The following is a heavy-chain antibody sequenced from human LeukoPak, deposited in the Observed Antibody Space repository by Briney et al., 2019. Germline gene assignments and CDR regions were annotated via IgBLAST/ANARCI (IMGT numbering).Heavy chain of an antibody. CDR2: IYTRGST. D-gene: IGHD3-22*01. Sequence: SETLSLTCTVSGGSINNYYWSWIRQPAGKGREWIGRIYTRGSTNYNPSLKSRVTISVDTSKNQFSLKLTSVTAADTAVYYCARGYFDSSGYYPYYFDYWGQGTLVTVSS. CDR3: ARGYFDSSGYYPYYFDY. J-gene: IGHJ4*02. V-gene: IGHV4-4*07. CDR1: GGSINNYY.